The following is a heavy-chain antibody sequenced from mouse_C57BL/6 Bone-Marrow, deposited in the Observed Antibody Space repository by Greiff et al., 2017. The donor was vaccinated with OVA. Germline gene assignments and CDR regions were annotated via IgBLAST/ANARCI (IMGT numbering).Heavy chain of an antibody. CDR3: ARHSSADYAYAMDY. J-gene: IGHJ4*01. D-gene: IGHD2-4*01. CDR1: EYEFPSYD. CDR2: INSDGGCT. Sequence: EVQLMESGGGLVQPGESLKLSCESNEYEFPSYDMSWVRKTPEQRLELVAAINSDGGCTYYPDTMERRFIISREHTQKTLYLQLSSLRSEDTALYYCARHSSADYAYAMDYWGQGTSVTVSS. V-gene: IGHV5-2*01.